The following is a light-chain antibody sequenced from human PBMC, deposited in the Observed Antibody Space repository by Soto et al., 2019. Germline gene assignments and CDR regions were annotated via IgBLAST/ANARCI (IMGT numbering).Light chain of an antibody. J-gene: IGLJ2*01. CDR2: DVN. CDR3: CSFADGNSVL. Sequence: QSVLTQTASVSGSPGQSITISCTGTSSDVGSHNLVSWYQQHPGKAPKALITDVNKRPSGVSDRFSGSKSGNTASLTIFGLQAEDEAVYYCCSFADGNSVLFGRGTKLAVL. V-gene: IGLV2-23*02. CDR1: SSDVGSHNL.